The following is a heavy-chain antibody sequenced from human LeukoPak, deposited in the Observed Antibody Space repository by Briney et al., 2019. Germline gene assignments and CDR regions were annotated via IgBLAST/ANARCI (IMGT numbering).Heavy chain of an antibody. D-gene: IGHD2-15*01. CDR3: ALCSGGSCYSFDY. CDR2: INPNSGGT. J-gene: IGHJ4*02. Sequence: ASVKVSCKASGYTFTGYYIHWVRQAPGQGLEWMGWINPNSGGTNYAQKFQGRVTMTRDTSISTAYMELSGLSSDDTAVYYCALCSGGSCYSFDYWGQGTLVTVSS. CDR1: GYTFTGYY. V-gene: IGHV1-2*02.